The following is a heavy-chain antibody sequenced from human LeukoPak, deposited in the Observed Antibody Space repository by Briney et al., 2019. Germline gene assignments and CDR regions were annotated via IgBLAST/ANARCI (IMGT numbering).Heavy chain of an antibody. CDR3: ARGEYSSGWYRSEYYFGY. V-gene: IGHV4-34*01. Sequence: SETLSLTCAVYGGSFSGYYWSWIRQPPGKGLEWIGEINHSGSTNYNPSLKSRVTISVDTSKNQFSLKLSSVTAADTAVYYCARGEYSSGWYRSEYYFGYWGQGTLVTVSS. D-gene: IGHD6-19*01. CDR2: INHSGST. J-gene: IGHJ4*02. CDR1: GGSFSGYY.